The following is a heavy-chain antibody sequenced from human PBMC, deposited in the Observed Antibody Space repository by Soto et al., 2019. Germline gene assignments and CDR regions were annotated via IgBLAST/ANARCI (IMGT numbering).Heavy chain of an antibody. CDR2: IYPGDSDT. CDR1: GYSFTSYW. D-gene: IGHD3-9*01. J-gene: IGHJ6*02. CDR3: ARLVYDILTGYYNPYYYGMDV. V-gene: IGHV5-51*07. Sequence: PGESLKISCKGSGYSFTSYWIGWVHQMPGKGLEWMGIIYPGDSDTRYSPSFQGQVAISADKSISTAYLQWSSLKASDTAMYYCARLVYDILTGYYNPYYYGMDVWGQGTTVTVSS.